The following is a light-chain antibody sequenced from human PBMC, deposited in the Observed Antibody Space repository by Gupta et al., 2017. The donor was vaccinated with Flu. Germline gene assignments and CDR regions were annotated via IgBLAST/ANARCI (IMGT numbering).Light chain of an antibody. V-gene: IGKV1-12*01. Sequence: PPSVSATVGYTFTITSLASKGNNAWLAWYQQKPGKAPKLLMSAASSLESGVPTRFSGSGSGTDFTLTISRLQPEDFATYYCQRSDNFPWTFGPGTKVEIK. CDR2: AAS. CDR1: KGNNAW. J-gene: IGKJ1*01. CDR3: QRSDNFPWT.